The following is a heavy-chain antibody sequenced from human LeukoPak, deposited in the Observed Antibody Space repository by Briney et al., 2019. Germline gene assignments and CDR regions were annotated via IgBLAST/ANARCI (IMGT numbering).Heavy chain of an antibody. Sequence: GGSLRLSCEASGFTFSSYYMHWVRQPPGRGLVWVSRISSDGRTTNYADSVKGRFTISRDNAKNTLYLQMNSLRAEDTAVYYCARGGRYSYGPFDYWGQGTLVTVSS. J-gene: IGHJ4*02. CDR1: GFTFSSYY. CDR3: ARGGRYSYGPFDY. CDR2: ISSDGRTT. V-gene: IGHV3-74*01. D-gene: IGHD5-18*01.